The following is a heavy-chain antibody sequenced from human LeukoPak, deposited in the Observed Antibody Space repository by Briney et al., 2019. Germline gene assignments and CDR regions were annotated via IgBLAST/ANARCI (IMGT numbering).Heavy chain of an antibody. CDR1: GGSISSSNW. J-gene: IGHJ4*02. Sequence: PSGTLSLTCAVSGGSISSSNWWSWVRQPPGKGLEWIGEIYHSGSTNYNPSLKSRVTISVDKSKNQFSLKLSSVTAADTAVYYCARGGGYYGSGSYYPTFDYWGQGTLVTVSS. V-gene: IGHV4-4*02. CDR3: ARGGGYYGSGSYYPTFDY. D-gene: IGHD3-10*01. CDR2: IYHSGST.